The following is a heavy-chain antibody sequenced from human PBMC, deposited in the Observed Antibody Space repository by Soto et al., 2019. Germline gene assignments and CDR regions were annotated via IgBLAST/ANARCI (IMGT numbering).Heavy chain of an antibody. D-gene: IGHD2-15*01. J-gene: IGHJ4*02. CDR3: AKGQGWSYYYDS. CDR1: GFTFSSYA. Sequence: EVQLLESGGGLVQPGGSLRLSCAASGFTFSSYAMSWVRLAPGKGLEWFSSIGGSGGTYYADSVKGRFTISRDNSKNMLYLHLNSLRSEDTARYYCAKGQGWSYYYDSWGQGTLVNVSS. V-gene: IGHV3-23*01. CDR2: IGGSGGT.